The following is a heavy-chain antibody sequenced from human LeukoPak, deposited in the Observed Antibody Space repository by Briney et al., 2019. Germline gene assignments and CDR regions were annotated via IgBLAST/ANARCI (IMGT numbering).Heavy chain of an antibody. Sequence: EASVKVSCKASGYTFTSYYMHWVRQAPGQGLEWMGIINPSGGSTSYAQKFQGRVTITADESTSTAYMELSSLRSEDTAVYYCARGRLRFPTHFDYWGQGTLVTVSS. CDR3: ARGRLRFPTHFDY. J-gene: IGHJ4*02. V-gene: IGHV1-46*01. CDR2: INPSGGST. CDR1: GYTFTSYY. D-gene: IGHD3-3*01.